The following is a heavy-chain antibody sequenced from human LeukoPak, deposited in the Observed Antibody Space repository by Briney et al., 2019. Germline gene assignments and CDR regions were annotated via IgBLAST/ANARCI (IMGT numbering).Heavy chain of an antibody. D-gene: IGHD1-14*01. V-gene: IGHV1-69*13. Sequence: ASVKVSCEASGGTFSRYAITWVRQAPGQGPEWMGGIVPIFGTANYAQRFQARVTITADESTSAAYMQLNTLRSDDTAIYYCARARGTFGTAFEIWGQGTMVTVSS. CDR1: GGTFSRYA. J-gene: IGHJ3*02. CDR2: IVPIFGTA. CDR3: ARARGTFGTAFEI.